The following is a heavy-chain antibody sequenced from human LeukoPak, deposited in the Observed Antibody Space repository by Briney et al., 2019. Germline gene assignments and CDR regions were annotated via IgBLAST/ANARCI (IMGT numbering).Heavy chain of an antibody. CDR2: LSGSGGST. CDR3: AKSPCYYYYYGIDV. CDR1: GFALSSYA. V-gene: IGHV3-23*01. J-gene: IGHJ6*02. Sequence: GGSLRLSCAASGFALSSYAMSWVRQAPGKGLEGVSGLSGSGGSTYYADSVKGRFTISRDNYKNTLYLQINSLRAEVTAVFYWAKSPCYYYYYGIDVWGQGTTVTVSS.